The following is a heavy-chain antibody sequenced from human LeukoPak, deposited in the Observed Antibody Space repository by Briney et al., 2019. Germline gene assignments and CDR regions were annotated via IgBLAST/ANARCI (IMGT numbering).Heavy chain of an antibody. V-gene: IGHV4-34*01. D-gene: IGHD7-27*01. Sequence: SETLSLTCAVYGGSFSGYYWSWIRQPPGKGLEWIGEINHSGSTNYNPSLKSRVTISVDTFKNQFSLKLSSVTAADTAVYYCARNNWGTDYWGQGTLVTVSS. J-gene: IGHJ4*02. CDR3: ARNNWGTDY. CDR1: GGSFSGYY. CDR2: INHSGST.